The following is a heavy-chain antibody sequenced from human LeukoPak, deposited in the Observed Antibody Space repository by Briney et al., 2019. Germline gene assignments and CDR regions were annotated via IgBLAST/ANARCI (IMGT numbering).Heavy chain of an antibody. J-gene: IGHJ5*02. Sequence: PSETLSLTCTVSGGSMSSYYWSLIRQPAGKGLEWIGRIHTSGTTYYNPSLKSRVTMSVDTSKNQFSLRPTSVTAADTAVYYCARGDYFDGGGRNWFDPWGQGTLVTVSS. D-gene: IGHD3-16*01. V-gene: IGHV4-4*07. CDR1: GGSMSSYY. CDR3: ARGDYFDGGGRNWFDP. CDR2: IHTSGTT.